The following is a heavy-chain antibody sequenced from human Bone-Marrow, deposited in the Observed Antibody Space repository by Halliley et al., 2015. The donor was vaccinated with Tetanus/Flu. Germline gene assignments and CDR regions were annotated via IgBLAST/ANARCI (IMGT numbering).Heavy chain of an antibody. D-gene: IGHD2-15*01. CDR2: ISSQGNGT. Sequence: SLRLSCSASGFTFSDYAIHWVRQAPGKGLEYISAISSQGNGTYYVDSVKGRFILSRDNSKNTLFLRMTNLRIEDTAIYYCVKDGANTLSVVVIPPDWGQGTQVTVSS. J-gene: IGHJ4*02. CDR1: GFTFSDYA. CDR3: VKDGANTLSVVVIPPD. V-gene: IGHV3-64D*08.